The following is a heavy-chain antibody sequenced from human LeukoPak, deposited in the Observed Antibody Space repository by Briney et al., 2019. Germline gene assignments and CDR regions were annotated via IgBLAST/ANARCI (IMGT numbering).Heavy chain of an antibody. CDR2: VNHSGST. Sequence: SETLSLTCAVFGGSFSTYFVHWIRQPPGKGLEWIGDVNHSGSTNYNPSLKSRVTISVDTSKNQFSLKLSSMTAADTAVYHCARVLSIVVVPGATFWFDPWGQGTLVTVSS. D-gene: IGHD2-2*01. V-gene: IGHV4-34*01. CDR3: ARVLSIVVVPGATFWFDP. CDR1: GGSFSTYF. J-gene: IGHJ5*02.